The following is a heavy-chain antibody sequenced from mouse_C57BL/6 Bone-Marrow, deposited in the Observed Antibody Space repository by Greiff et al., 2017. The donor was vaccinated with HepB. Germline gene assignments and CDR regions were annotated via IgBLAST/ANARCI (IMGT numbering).Heavy chain of an antibody. D-gene: IGHD4-1*01. Sequence: VQLQQPGAELVRPGSSVKLSCKASGYTFTSYWMDWVKQRPGQGLEWIGNIYPSDSETHYNQKFKDKATLTVDKSSSTAYMQLSSLTSEDSAVYYCARASANWYFDYWGQGTTLTVSS. CDR3: ARASANWYFDY. V-gene: IGHV1-61*01. CDR1: GYTFTSYW. CDR2: IYPSDSET. J-gene: IGHJ2*01.